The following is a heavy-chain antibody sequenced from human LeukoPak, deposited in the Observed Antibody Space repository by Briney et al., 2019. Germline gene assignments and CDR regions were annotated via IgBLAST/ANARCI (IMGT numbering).Heavy chain of an antibody. D-gene: IGHD5-18*01. CDR2: IYHSGST. CDR3: ARTTSYGGIGIDY. Sequence: SETLSLTCAVSGGSISSSNWWSWVRQPPGKGLEWIGEIYHSGSTNYNPSLKSRVTISVDKSKNQFSLKLSSVTAADTAVYYCARTTSYGGIGIDYWGQGTLVTVSS. CDR1: GGSISSSNW. V-gene: IGHV4-4*02. J-gene: IGHJ4*02.